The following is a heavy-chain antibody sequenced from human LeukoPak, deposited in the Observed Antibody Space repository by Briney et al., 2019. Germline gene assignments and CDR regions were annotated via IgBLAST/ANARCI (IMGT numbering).Heavy chain of an antibody. CDR1: GYSISSGYY. CDR3: ARLSVSLNAFDM. V-gene: IGHV4-38-2*02. J-gene: IGHJ3*02. CDR2: IYHRGDT. Sequence: SETLSLTCTVSGYSISSGYYWSWIRPPPGKGLEWIGNIYHRGDTYYNGSPQSRVTISLDTSNNQFSLKLSSGTAADTAMFYCARLSVSLNAFDMWGQGTLVTVSS.